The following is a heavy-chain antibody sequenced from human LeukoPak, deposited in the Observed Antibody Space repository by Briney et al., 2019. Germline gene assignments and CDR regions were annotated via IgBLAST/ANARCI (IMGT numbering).Heavy chain of an antibody. V-gene: IGHV4-59*01. CDR2: VSYSGST. CDR1: GGSISSYY. D-gene: IGHD5-18*01. CDR3: ARENDRYGRIDY. J-gene: IGHJ4*02. Sequence: SETLSLTCTVSGGSISSYYWSWVRQPPGKGLEWIGYVSYSGSTDYNPSLKSRVIISIDTSKNQFSLRLSSVAAADTAVYYCARENDRYGRIDYWGQGTQVTVSS.